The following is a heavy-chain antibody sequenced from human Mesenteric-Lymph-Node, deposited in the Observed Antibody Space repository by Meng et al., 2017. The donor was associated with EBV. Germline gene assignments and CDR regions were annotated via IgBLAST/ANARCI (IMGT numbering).Heavy chain of an antibody. Sequence: QVHLQQSGPGLVNPSXXPPLTCVISGDSVSSSSAAWTWIRQSPSRGLEWLGRTYYRSKWYNDYAVFVKSRTTINPDTSKNQFSLQLNSVTPEDTAVYYCARGATSVFDLWGRGPLGTVSS. CDR2: TYYRSKWYN. CDR3: ARGATSVFDL. CDR1: GDSVSSSSAA. V-gene: IGHV6-1*01. J-gene: IGHJ2*01.